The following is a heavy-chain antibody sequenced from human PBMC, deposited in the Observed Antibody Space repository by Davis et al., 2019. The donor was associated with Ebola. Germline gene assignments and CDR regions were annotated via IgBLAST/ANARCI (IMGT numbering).Heavy chain of an antibody. CDR2: IYYSGST. J-gene: IGHJ6*02. V-gene: IGHV4-59*01. CDR1: GGSISSYY. D-gene: IGHD5-24*01. CDR3: AKGGRDGYKYYYYYYGMDV. Sequence: SETLSLTCTVSGGSISSYYLSWIRQPPGKGLEWIGSIYYSGSTNYNPSLKSRVTISVDTSKNKFSLKLSTVTAADTAVYYCAKGGRDGYKYYYYYYGMDVWGQGTTVTVSS.